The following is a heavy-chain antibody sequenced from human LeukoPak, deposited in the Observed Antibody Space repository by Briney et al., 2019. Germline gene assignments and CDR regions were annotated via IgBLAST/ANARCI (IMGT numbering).Heavy chain of an antibody. CDR2: IYHSGST. J-gene: IGHJ6*02. V-gene: IGHV4-30-2*01. Sequence: ASETLSLTCAVSGGSISSGGYSWSWLRQPPGKGLEWIGYIYHSGSTYYNPSLKSRVTISVDRSKNQFSLKLSSVTAADTAVYYCAREPTYYYYYGMDVWGQGTTVTVSS. CDR1: GGSISSGGYS. CDR3: AREPTYYYYYGMDV.